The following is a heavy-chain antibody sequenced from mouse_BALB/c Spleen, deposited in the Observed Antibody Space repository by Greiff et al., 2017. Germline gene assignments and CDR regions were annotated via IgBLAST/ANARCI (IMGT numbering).Heavy chain of an antibody. J-gene: IGHJ3*01. D-gene: IGHD1-1*01. V-gene: IGHV3-2*02. Sequence: EVKLVESGPGLVKPSQSLSLTCTVTGYSITSDYAWNWIRQFPGNKLEWMGYISYSGSTSYNPSLKSRISITRDTSKNQFFLQLNSVTTEDTATYYCAKGLGSSWFAYWGQGTLVTVSA. CDR3: AKGLGSSWFAY. CDR1: GYSITSDYA. CDR2: ISYSGST.